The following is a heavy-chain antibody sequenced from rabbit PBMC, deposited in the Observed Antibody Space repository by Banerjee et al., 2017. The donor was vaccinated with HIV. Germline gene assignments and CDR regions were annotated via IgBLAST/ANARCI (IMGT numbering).Heavy chain of an antibody. V-gene: IGHV1S45*01. Sequence: QEQLVESGGGLVQPEGSLTLTCTASGFSFSSSYYMCWVRQAPGKGLEWIACIDAGSTTSTYYASWAKGRFTISKASSTTVTLQMTSLTVADTATYFCARAPYAGSGYYDYYFNLWGQGTLVTVS. CDR3: ARAPYAGSGYYDYYFNL. CDR1: GFSFSSSYY. CDR2: IDAGSTTST. D-gene: IGHD8-1*01. J-gene: IGHJ4*01.